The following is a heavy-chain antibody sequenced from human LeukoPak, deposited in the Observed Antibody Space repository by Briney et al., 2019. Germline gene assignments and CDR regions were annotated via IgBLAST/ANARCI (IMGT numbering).Heavy chain of an antibody. CDR1: GFTFSSYS. Sequence: GGSLRLSCAASGFTFSSYSMNWVRQAPGKGLEWVSSISSSSSYIYYADSVKGRFTISRDNAKNSLYLQINSLRAEDTAVYYCARPHYYDSSGYYYLFDYWGQGTLVTVSS. CDR2: ISSSSSYI. V-gene: IGHV3-21*01. CDR3: ARPHYYDSSGYYYLFDY. D-gene: IGHD3-22*01. J-gene: IGHJ4*02.